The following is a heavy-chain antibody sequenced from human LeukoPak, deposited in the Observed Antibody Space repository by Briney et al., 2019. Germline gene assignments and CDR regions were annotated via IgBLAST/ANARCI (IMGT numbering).Heavy chain of an antibody. Sequence: PGGSLRLSCAASGFTFSSYSMNWVCQAPGKGLEWVSYISSSSSTIYYADSVKGRFTISRDNAKNSLYLQMNSLRDEDTAVYYCAREGYYDFWSGRGAARNYYYYYYMDVWGKGTTVTVSS. CDR2: ISSSSSTI. D-gene: IGHD3-3*01. CDR3: AREGYYDFWSGRGAARNYYYYYYMDV. V-gene: IGHV3-48*02. CDR1: GFTFSSYS. J-gene: IGHJ6*03.